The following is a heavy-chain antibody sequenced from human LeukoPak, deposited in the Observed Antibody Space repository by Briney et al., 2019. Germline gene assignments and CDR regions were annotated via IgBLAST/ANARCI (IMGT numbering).Heavy chain of an antibody. D-gene: IGHD4-23*01. J-gene: IGHJ4*02. Sequence: GGSLRLSCAASGFTFSVFAMRCGRQSPGGGLEWGLAIHVFEDDTHSADSVKGRFTISRDKSKNTLYLHMNSVRADRTALYYSARDLLRWSFDYWGQGTLVTVSS. CDR3: ARDLLRWSFDY. CDR1: GFTFSVFA. CDR2: IHVFEDDT. V-gene: IGHV3-23*01.